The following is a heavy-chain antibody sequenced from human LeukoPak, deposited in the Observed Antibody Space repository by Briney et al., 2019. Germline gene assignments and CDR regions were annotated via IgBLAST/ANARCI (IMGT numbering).Heavy chain of an antibody. V-gene: IGHV1-69*06. D-gene: IGHD6-19*01. Sequence: GASVKVSCKASGGAFSSYAISWVRQAPGQGLEWMGGIIPIFGTANYAQKFQGRVTITADKSTSTAYMELSSLRSEDTAVYYCASYPIAVAGTDSQTKRLDYWGQGTLVTVSS. CDR3: ASYPIAVAGTDSQTKRLDY. CDR2: IIPIFGTA. J-gene: IGHJ4*02. CDR1: GGAFSSYA.